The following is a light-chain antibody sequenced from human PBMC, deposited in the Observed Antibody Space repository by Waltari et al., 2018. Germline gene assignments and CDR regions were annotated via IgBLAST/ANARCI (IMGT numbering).Light chain of an antibody. Sequence: QSALTQPASVSGSPGQSITISCTGTSSDVGGYNYVSWYQQHPGKAPKLMIYEVSTRPSGVSNRFSGSKSGNTASLTISGLQAEDKADYYCSSYTSSSTLVFGGGTKLTVL. V-gene: IGLV2-14*01. CDR3: SSYTSSSTLV. CDR1: SSDVGGYNY. J-gene: IGLJ3*02. CDR2: EVS.